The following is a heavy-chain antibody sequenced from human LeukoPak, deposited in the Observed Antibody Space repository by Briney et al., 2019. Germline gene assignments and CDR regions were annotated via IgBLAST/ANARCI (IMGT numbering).Heavy chain of an antibody. D-gene: IGHD6-13*01. CDR3: ARLGPAAGTVGWFDP. CDR1: GYSFTSYW. J-gene: IGHJ5*02. V-gene: IGHV5-51*01. Sequence: GESLKISCKGSGYSFTSYWIGWVRQMPGKGLEWMGIIYPGDSDTRYSPSFQGQVTISADKSISTAYLQWSSLKASDTAMYYCARLGPAAGTVGWFDPWGQGALVTVSS. CDR2: IYPGDSDT.